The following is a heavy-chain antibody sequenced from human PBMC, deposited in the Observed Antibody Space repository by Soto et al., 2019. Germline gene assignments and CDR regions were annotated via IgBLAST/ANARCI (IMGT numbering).Heavy chain of an antibody. CDR3: ARELRYFDWPRLGGMDV. V-gene: IGHV3-30-3*01. J-gene: IGHJ6*02. Sequence: QVQLVESGGGVVQPGRSLRLSCAASGFTFSSYAMHWVRQAPGKGLEWVAVISYDGSNKYYADSVKGRFTISRDNSKNTLYLQMNSLRAEDTAVYYCARELRYFDWPRLGGMDVWGQGTTVTVSS. CDR1: GFTFSSYA. CDR2: ISYDGSNK. D-gene: IGHD3-9*01.